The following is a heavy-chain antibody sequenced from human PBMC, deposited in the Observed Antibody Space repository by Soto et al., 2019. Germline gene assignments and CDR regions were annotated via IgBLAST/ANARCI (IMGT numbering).Heavy chain of an antibody. CDR2: IYYSGST. D-gene: IGHD3-10*01. CDR1: GGSISSYY. J-gene: IGHJ4*02. CDR3: ARHSRVGGSYYLFDY. V-gene: IGHV4-59*08. Sequence: QVQLQESGPGLVKPSETLSLTCTVSGGSISSYYWSWIRQPPGKGLEWIGYIYYSGSTNYNPSLKSRVTISVDTSKNQFSLKLSSVTAADTAVYYCARHSRVGGSYYLFDYWGQGTPVTVSS.